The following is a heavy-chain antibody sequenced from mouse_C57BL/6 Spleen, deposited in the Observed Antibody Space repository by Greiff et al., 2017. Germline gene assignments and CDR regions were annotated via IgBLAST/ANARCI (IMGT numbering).Heavy chain of an antibody. J-gene: IGHJ1*03. CDR2: ISSGSSTI. D-gene: IGHD2-4*01. CDR1: GFTFSDYG. CDR3: ASGDDYEGYFDV. Sequence: EVKLVESGGGLVKPGGSLKLSCAASGFTFSDYGMHWVRQAPEKGLEWVAYISSGSSTIYYADTVKGRFTISRDNAKNTLFLQMTSLRSEDTAMYFCASGDDYEGYFDVWGTGTTLTVSS. V-gene: IGHV5-17*01.